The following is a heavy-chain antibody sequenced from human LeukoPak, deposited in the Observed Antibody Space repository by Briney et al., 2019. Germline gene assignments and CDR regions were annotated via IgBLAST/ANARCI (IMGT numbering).Heavy chain of an antibody. Sequence: ASVKVSCKASGYTFTSYGISGVRQAPGQGLEWMGWISAYNGNTNYAQKLQGRVTMTTDTSTSTAYMELRSLRSDDTAVYYCARDWHDYGTYYGMDVWGQGTTVTVSS. CDR2: ISAYNGNT. CDR1: GYTFTSYG. D-gene: IGHD4-17*01. V-gene: IGHV1-18*01. J-gene: IGHJ6*02. CDR3: ARDWHDYGTYYGMDV.